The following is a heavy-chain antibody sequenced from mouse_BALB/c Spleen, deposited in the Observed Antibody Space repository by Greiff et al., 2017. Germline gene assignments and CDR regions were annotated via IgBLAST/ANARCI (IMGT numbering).Heavy chain of an antibody. CDR2: ISSGSSTI. V-gene: IGHV5-17*02. J-gene: IGHJ4*01. D-gene: IGHD1-1*01. CDR3: AMSTTVVGYAMDY. Sequence: EVKLVESGGGLVQPGGSRKLSYAASGFTFSSFGMHWVRQAPEKGLEWVAYISSGSSTIYYADTVKGRFTISRDNPKNTLFLQMTSLRSEDTAMYYCAMSTTVVGYAMDYWGQGTSVTVSS. CDR1: GFTFSSFG.